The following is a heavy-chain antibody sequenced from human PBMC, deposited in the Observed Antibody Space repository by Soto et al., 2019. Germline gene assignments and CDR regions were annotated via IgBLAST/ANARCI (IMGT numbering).Heavy chain of an antibody. CDR3: ARDRIIGTSYSDY. V-gene: IGHV4-4*07. CDR1: SGSINSFY. D-gene: IGHD1-7*01. CDR2: IHSSGTT. Sequence: ETLSLTCTVSSGSINSFYWAWMRQPAGKGLEWIGRIHSSGTTNYNPSLSSRVTMSVDPSKNQFSLRLTSVTAADTAVYYCARDRIIGTSYSDYWGQGILVTVSS. J-gene: IGHJ4*02.